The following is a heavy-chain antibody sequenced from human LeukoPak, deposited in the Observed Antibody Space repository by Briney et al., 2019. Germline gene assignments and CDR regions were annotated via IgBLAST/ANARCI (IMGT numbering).Heavy chain of an antibody. V-gene: IGHV3-30*01. CDR2: ITYDGAFDGGKT. Sequence: GGSLRLSCEASGLSLSNYPMHWVRQAPGKGLEWITLITYDGAFDGGKTYYADSVKGRFTVSRDRSKNTLFLQMNSLRPEDTAVYRCPSSADSCYSGWCSDHWGQGALVTVPS. CDR3: PSSADSCYSGWCSDH. D-gene: IGHD2-15*01. J-gene: IGHJ4*02. CDR1: GLSLSNYP.